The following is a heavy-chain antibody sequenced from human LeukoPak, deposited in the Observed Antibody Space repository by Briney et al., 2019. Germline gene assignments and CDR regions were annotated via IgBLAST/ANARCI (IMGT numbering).Heavy chain of an antibody. V-gene: IGHV3-23*01. Sequence: QPGGSLRLSCLTSGFTFSTNAMSWVRQAPGKGLEWISGISGSGASTYYADSVTGRFTISGDNSRNTLYLQMNSLRGDDTAVYYCAKDVGKWESLHFFDYWGQGTLVTVSS. D-gene: IGHD1-26*01. J-gene: IGHJ4*02. CDR3: AKDVGKWESLHFFDY. CDR2: ISGSGAST. CDR1: GFTFSTNA.